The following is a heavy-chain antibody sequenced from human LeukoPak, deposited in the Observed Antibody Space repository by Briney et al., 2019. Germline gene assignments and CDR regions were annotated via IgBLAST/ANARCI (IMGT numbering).Heavy chain of an antibody. V-gene: IGHV3-23*01. Sequence: GGSLRLSCAASGFTFSSYAMSWVRQAPGKGLEWVSAISGSGGSTYYADSVKGRFTISRDNSKNTLYLQMNSLRAEDTAVYYCARDPIRSGDYYYGMDVWGQGTTVTVSS. CDR2: ISGSGGST. J-gene: IGHJ6*02. CDR3: ARDPIRSGDYYYGMDV. CDR1: GFTFSSYA. D-gene: IGHD3-10*01.